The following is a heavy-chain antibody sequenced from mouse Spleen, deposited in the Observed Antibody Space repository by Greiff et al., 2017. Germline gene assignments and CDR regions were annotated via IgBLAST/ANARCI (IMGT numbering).Heavy chain of an antibody. D-gene: IGHD1-1*01. V-gene: IGHV5-6*01. Sequence: EVMLVESGGDLVKPGGSLKLSCAASGFTFSSYGMSWVRQTPDKRLEWVATISSGGSYTYYPDSVKGRFTISRDNAKNTLYLQMSSLKSEDTAMYYCARHFYGSSGGWYFDVWGTGTTVTVSS. CDR2: ISSGGSYT. J-gene: IGHJ1*03. CDR3: ARHFYGSSGGWYFDV. CDR1: GFTFSSYG.